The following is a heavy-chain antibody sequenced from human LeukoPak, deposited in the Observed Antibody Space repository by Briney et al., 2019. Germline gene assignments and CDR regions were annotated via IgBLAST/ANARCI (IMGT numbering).Heavy chain of an antibody. Sequence: GGSLRLSCAASGFIVSSNYMSWVRQAPGKGLEWVSVISSGGNTYYADSVKGRFTISRDISKNTLYLQMNSLRAEDTAVYYCAKERPYGSGSYYAYWGQGTLVTVSS. CDR2: ISSGGNT. D-gene: IGHD3-10*01. J-gene: IGHJ4*02. V-gene: IGHV3-53*01. CDR1: GFIVSSNY. CDR3: AKERPYGSGSYYAY.